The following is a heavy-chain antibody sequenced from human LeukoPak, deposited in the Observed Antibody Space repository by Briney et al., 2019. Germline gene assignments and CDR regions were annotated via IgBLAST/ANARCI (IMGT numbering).Heavy chain of an antibody. CDR2: IRSSGSTI. V-gene: IGHV3-48*03. J-gene: IGHJ4*02. CDR3: ARSTPKLPGYYFDY. Sequence: GGSLRLSCAASGFTFSSYEMNWVCQAPGKGLEWVSYIRSSGSTIYYADSVKGRFTISRDNAKNSLYLQMNSLRAEDTAVYYCARSTPKLPGYYFDYWGQGTLVTVSS. D-gene: IGHD5-24*01. CDR1: GFTFSSYE.